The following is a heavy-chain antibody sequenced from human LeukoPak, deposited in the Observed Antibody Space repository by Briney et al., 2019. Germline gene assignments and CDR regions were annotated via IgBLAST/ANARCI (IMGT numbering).Heavy chain of an antibody. V-gene: IGHV4-39*01. D-gene: IGHD3-10*01. CDR3: ARGLAYYGSHAYYFDY. J-gene: IGHJ4*02. Sequence: SSETLSLTCTVSGGSISSSSYYWGWIRQPPGKGLEWIGSIYYSGSTYYNPSLKSRVTISVDTSKNQFSLELSSVTAADTAVYYCARGLAYYGSHAYYFDYWGQGTLVTVSS. CDR1: GGSISSSSYY. CDR2: IYYSGST.